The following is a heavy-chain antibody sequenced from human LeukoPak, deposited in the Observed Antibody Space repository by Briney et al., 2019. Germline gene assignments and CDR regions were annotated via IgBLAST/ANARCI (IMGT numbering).Heavy chain of an antibody. CDR2: INSDGRST. D-gene: IGHD3-3*01. CDR3: ARDGRIFGVAFYYYYYMDV. V-gene: IGHV3-74*01. J-gene: IGHJ6*03. CDR1: GFTFSSYW. Sequence: GGSLRLSCAASGFTFSSYWMHWVRQAPGKGLVWVSRINSDGRSTSYADSVKGRFTISRDNAKNTLYLQMNSLRAEDTAVYYCARDGRIFGVAFYYYYYMDVWGKGTTVTVSS.